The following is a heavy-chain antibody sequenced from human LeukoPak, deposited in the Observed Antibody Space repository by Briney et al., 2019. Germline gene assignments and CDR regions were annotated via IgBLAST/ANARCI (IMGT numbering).Heavy chain of an antibody. D-gene: IGHD2-8*02. CDR2: IRYDGSNE. J-gene: IGHJ6*03. Sequence: GGSLRLSCAASGFAFNHYGMHWVRQAPGKGLEWVAYIRYDGSNEFYADSVKGRFTISRDNSKNALYLEMNSLRAEDTAVYYCAKCPLVVGVVLDYYYMDVWGKGSTVTVSS. CDR3: AKCPLVVGVVLDYYYMDV. CDR1: GFAFNHYG. V-gene: IGHV3-30*02.